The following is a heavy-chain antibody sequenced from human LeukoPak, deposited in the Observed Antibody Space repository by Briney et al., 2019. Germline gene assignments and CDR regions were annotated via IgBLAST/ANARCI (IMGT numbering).Heavy chain of an antibody. CDR1: GFTFSSYW. D-gene: IGHD3-22*01. Sequence: GGSLRLSCAASGFTFSSYWMSWVRQAPGKGLEWVANIKQDGSEKYYVDSVKGRFTISRDNAKKSLYLQMNSLRVEDTAVYYCARDLSGYYDSSGYYPDHLFDYWGQGTLVTVSS. V-gene: IGHV3-7*01. CDR3: ARDLSGYYDSSGYYPDHLFDY. CDR2: IKQDGSEK. J-gene: IGHJ4*02.